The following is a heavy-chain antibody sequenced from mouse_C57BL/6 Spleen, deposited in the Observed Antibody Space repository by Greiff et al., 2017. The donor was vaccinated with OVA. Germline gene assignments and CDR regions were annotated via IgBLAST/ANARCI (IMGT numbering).Heavy chain of an antibody. CDR2: ISNGGGST. J-gene: IGHJ3*01. CDR3: ARRGYDGYLGAY. CDR1: GFTFSDYY. V-gene: IGHV5-12*01. D-gene: IGHD2-3*01. Sequence: EVQVVESGGGLVQPGGSLKLSCAASGFTFSDYYMYWVRQTPEKRLEWVAYISNGGGSTYYPDTVKGRFTISRDNAKNTLYLQMSRLKSEDTAMYYCARRGYDGYLGAYWGQGTLVTVSA.